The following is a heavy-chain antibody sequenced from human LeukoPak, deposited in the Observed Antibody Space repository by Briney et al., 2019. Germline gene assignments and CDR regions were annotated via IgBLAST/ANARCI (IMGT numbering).Heavy chain of an antibody. J-gene: IGHJ5*02. CDR3: AREGGSGSYLNWFDP. V-gene: IGHV4-59*01. CDR2: IYYSGST. Sequence: PSETLSLTCTVSGGSISSYYWSWIRQPPGKGLEWIGYIYYSGSTNYNPSLKSRVTISVDTSKNQFSLKLSSVTAADTAVYYCAREGGSGSYLNWFDPWGQGTLVTVSS. CDR1: GGSISSYY. D-gene: IGHD3-10*01.